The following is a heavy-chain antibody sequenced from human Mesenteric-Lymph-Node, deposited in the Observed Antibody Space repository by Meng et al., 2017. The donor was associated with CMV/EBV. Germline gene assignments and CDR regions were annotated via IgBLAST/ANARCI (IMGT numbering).Heavy chain of an antibody. CDR1: GFTFNDYS. CDR2: ISSSGYSK. D-gene: IGHD3-22*01. J-gene: IGHJ4*02. CDR3: ARDQSLSYYDSSRPGLYFFDY. V-gene: IGHV3-11*01. Sequence: GESLKISCAASGFTFNDYSMTWIRQAPGKGLEWVSQISSSGYSKVYADSVRGRFTISRDNSKNSLYLQINSLRAEDTAVYYCARDQSLSYYDSSRPGLYFFDYWGQGALVTVSS.